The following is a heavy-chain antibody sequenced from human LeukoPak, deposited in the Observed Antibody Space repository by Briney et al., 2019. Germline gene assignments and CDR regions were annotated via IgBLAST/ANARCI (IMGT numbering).Heavy chain of an antibody. D-gene: IGHD6-13*01. CDR1: GGSISSYY. Sequence: PSETLSLTCTVSGGSISSYYWSWIRQPPGKGLEWIGYIYYSGSTNYNPSLKSRVTISVDTSKNQFSLKLSSVTAADTAVYYCARREYAAAAPMFDYWGQGTLVTVSS. J-gene: IGHJ4*02. CDR2: IYYSGST. CDR3: ARREYAAAAPMFDY. V-gene: IGHV4-59*08.